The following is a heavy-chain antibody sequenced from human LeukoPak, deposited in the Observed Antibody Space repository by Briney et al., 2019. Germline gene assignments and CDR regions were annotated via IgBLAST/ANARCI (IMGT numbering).Heavy chain of an antibody. CDR2: IKQDGSEK. CDR3: ARGWEDYDILTGYYNVGFDY. D-gene: IGHD3-9*01. J-gene: IGHJ4*02. Sequence: GGSLRLSCAASGFTFSTYWMSWVRQAPGKGLEWVANIKQDGSEKYYVDSVKGRFTISRDNAKKSLYLQMNSLRAEDTAVYYCARGWEDYDILTGYYNVGFDYWGQGTLVTVSS. CDR1: GFTFSTYW. V-gene: IGHV3-7*01.